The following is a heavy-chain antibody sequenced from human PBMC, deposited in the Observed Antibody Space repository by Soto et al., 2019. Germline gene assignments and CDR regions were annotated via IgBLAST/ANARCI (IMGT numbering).Heavy chain of an antibody. D-gene: IGHD4-17*01. CDR3: ASVYGDYGKYYFDY. J-gene: IGHJ4*02. CDR2: ISAYNGNT. V-gene: IGHV1-18*01. CDR1: GYTFTSYG. Sequence: ASVKVSCTASGYTFTSYGISWVRQAPGQGLEWMGWISAYNGNTNYAQKLQGRVTMTTDTSTSTAYMELRSLRSDDTAVYYCASVYGDYGKYYFDYWGQGTLVTVSS.